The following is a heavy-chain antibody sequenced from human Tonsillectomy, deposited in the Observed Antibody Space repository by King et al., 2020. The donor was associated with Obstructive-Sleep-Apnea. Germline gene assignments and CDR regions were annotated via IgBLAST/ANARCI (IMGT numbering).Heavy chain of an antibody. D-gene: IGHD3-10*01. J-gene: IGHJ5*02. V-gene: IGHV3-30*18. CDR1: GFTFSNNY. Sequence: VQLVESGGGVVQPGRSLRLSCAASGFTFSNNYMHWVRQPPGKGLEWVAGMSYDGTYKYYADSVKGRFTISRDNSKNTLYLQMNSLRAEDTAVYYCAKAQGGRFGEFPSNWFDPWGQGTLVTVSS. CDR3: AKAQGGRFGEFPSNWFDP. CDR2: MSYDGTYK.